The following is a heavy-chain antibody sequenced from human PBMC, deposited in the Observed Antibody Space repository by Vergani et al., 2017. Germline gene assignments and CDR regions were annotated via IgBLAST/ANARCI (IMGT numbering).Heavy chain of an antibody. V-gene: IGHV1-2*02. CDR1: GYTFTDYY. D-gene: IGHD4-17*01. J-gene: IGHJ4*02. CDR2: INPNNGGT. Sequence: QVQLVQSGAEVKKPGASVKVSCKASGYTFTDYYLHWARQAPGQGLEWMGCINPNNGGTNYAQKFQGRVTMTRDTSISTAYMELSRLRSDDTAVYYCARDGDYGDADFDYWGQGTLVTVSS. CDR3: ARDGDYGDADFDY.